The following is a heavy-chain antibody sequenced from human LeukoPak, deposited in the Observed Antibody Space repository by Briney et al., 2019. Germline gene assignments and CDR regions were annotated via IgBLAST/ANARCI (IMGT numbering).Heavy chain of an antibody. CDR2: ISYSGST. CDR3: ARRLLWFGELVY. CDR1: GGSISSSSFY. Sequence: SETLSLTCSVSGGSISSSSFYWGWIRQPPGKGLEWIGSISYSGSTYYNPSLKSRVTISVDTSKNQFSLKLSSVTAADTAVYYCARRLLWFGELVYWGQGTLVTVSS. D-gene: IGHD3-10*01. V-gene: IGHV4-39*07. J-gene: IGHJ4*02.